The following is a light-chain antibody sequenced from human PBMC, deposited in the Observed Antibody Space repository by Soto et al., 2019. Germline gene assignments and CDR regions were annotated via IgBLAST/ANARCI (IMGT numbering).Light chain of an antibody. CDR3: QQYGSSPLYT. CDR1: QSVSSSY. V-gene: IGKV3-20*01. CDR2: GAS. Sequence: EIVLTQSPGTLPLSPGERATLSCRASQSVSSSYLAGYQQKPGQAPRLLIYGASSRATGIPDRFSGSGSGTDFTLTISRLEPEDFAVYYCQQYGSSPLYTFGQGTKLEIK. J-gene: IGKJ2*01.